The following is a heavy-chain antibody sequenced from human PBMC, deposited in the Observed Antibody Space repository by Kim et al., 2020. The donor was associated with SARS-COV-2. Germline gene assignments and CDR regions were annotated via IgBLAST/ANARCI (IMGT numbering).Heavy chain of an antibody. CDR3: ARRMTRGGGIDY. J-gene: IGHJ4*02. Sequence: NSNPSLRSRSTIAVDTSKNQFSLKLSSVTAADTAVYYCARRMTRGGGIDYWGQGTLVTVSS. V-gene: IGHV4-59*01. D-gene: IGHD3-10*01.